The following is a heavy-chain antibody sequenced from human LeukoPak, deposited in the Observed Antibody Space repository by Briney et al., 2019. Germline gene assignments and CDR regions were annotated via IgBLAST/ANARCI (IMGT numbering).Heavy chain of an antibody. D-gene: IGHD5-18*01. J-gene: IGHJ4*02. V-gene: IGHV5-51*01. CDR2: IYPADSDT. CDR1: GYTFSNYW. Sequence: GGSLKISCQTSGYTFSNYWIGWVRQMPGKGLEWMGSIYPADSDTRYSPSFQGHVTISADESISTASLQWTSLKASDTAMYYCATLLGSTAIDYWGQGTLVTVSS. CDR3: ATLLGSTAIDY.